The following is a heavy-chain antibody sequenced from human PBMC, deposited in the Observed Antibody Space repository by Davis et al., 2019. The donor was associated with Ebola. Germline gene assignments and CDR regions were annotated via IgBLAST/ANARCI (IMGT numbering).Heavy chain of an antibody. CDR2: INHSGST. V-gene: IGHV4-34*01. D-gene: IGHD4-23*01. CDR1: GGSFSGHY. Sequence: SETLSLTCAVYGGSFSGHYWSWIRQPPGKGLEWIGEINHSGSTNYNPSLKSRVTISVDTSKNQFSLKLSSVTAADTAVYYCARLGRLRWLREALHYWGQGTLVTVSS. J-gene: IGHJ4*02. CDR3: ARLGRLRWLREALHY.